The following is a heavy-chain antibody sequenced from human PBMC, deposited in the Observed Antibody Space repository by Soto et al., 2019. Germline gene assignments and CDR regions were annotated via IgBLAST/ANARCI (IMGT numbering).Heavy chain of an antibody. CDR2: ISLSRGYT. V-gene: IGHV3-11*06. CDR1: GFILSDFY. CDR3: ARSVDLDH. Sequence: GVLGLSAADAGFILSDFYMSWIRQAPGKGLEWVSYISLSRGYTKYADSVKGRFTISRDNKKNLLYLQMNSLRAEDTAVYYCARSVDLDHWGQGTLVTVSS. J-gene: IGHJ4*02. D-gene: IGHD2-15*01.